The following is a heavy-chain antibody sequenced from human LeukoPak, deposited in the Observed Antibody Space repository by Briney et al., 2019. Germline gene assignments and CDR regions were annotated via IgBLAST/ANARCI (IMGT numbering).Heavy chain of an antibody. V-gene: IGHV1-46*01. D-gene: IGHD3-22*01. CDR1: GYTFTSYY. J-gene: IGHJ4*02. CDR3: ARSYDSSGYYYFNLDY. CDR2: INPSGGST. Sequence: GASVKVSCKASGYTFTSYYMHWVRQAPGQGLERMGIINPSGGSTSYAQKFQGRVTMTRDASTSTVYMELSSLRSEDTAVYYCARSYDSSGYYYFNLDYWGQGTLVTVSS.